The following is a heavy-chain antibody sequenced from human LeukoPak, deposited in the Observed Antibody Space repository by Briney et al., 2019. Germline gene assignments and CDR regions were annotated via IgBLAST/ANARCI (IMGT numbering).Heavy chain of an antibody. CDR2: IYYIGST. V-gene: IGHV4-59*01. CDR1: GGSISSYY. D-gene: IGHD3-16*02. Sequence: SETLSLTCTVSGGSISSYYWSWIRQPPGKGLEWIGYIYYIGSTTYNPSLKSRVTISVDTSKNQFSLKLSSVTAADTAVYYCARDSTTHTYYDYVWGSYRYWDAFDIWGQGTMVTVSS. J-gene: IGHJ3*02. CDR3: ARDSTTHTYYDYVWGSYRYWDAFDI.